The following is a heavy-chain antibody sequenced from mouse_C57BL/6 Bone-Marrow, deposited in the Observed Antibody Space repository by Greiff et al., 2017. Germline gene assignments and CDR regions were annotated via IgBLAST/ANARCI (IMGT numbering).Heavy chain of an antibody. CDR3: ARNHLPYYFDY. V-gene: IGHV1-55*01. Sequence: QVQLQQPGAELVKPGASVKMSCKASGYTFTSYWLTWVKQRPGQGLEWIGDICPGSGSTNYNEKFKRKATLTVDTSSRTAYMQLSRLTSEDSAVYYCARNHLPYYFDYWGQGTTLTVSS. CDR1: GYTFTSYW. CDR2: ICPGSGST. J-gene: IGHJ2*01.